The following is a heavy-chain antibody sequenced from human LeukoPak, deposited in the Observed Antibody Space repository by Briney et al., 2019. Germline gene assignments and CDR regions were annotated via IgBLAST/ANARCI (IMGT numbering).Heavy chain of an antibody. CDR3: AKEPRGITMVRGVIILSVSYFDY. D-gene: IGHD3-10*01. V-gene: IGHV3-30*18. Sequence: GGSLRLSCAASGFTFSSYGMHWVRQAPGEGLEWVAVISYDGSIKYYADSVKGRFTISRDNSKNTLYLQMNSLRAEDTAVYYCAKEPRGITMVRGVIILSVSYFDYWGQGTLVTVSS. CDR2: ISYDGSIK. J-gene: IGHJ4*02. CDR1: GFTFSSYG.